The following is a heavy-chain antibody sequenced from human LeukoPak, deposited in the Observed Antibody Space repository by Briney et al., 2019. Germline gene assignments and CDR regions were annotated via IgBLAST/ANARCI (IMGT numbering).Heavy chain of an antibody. CDR2: ISSSGSTI. V-gene: IGHV3-11*04. D-gene: IGHD2-2*01. CDR3: ARGHCSSTSCPKQIFDY. J-gene: IGHJ4*02. Sequence: GGSLRLSCAASGFTFSDYYMSWIRQAPGKGLEWVSYISSSGSTIYYADSVKGRFTVSRDNAKNSLYLQMNSLRAEDTAVYYCARGHCSSTSCPKQIFDYWGQGTLVTVSS. CDR1: GFTFSDYY.